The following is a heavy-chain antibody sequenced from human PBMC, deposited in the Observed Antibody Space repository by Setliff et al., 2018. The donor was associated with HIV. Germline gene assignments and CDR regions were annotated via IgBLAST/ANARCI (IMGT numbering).Heavy chain of an antibody. D-gene: IGHD6-19*01. CDR3: ARRPYSSGRFDP. V-gene: IGHV4-59*08. Sequence: SETLSLTCTVSGGSISSYYWTWLRQFPGKGLEWIGFIFYTGSTNYNPSLKSRVIVAIDTPQNQFFLRLTSVTAADTAVYFCARRPYSSGRFDPWGQGTLVTVSS. CDR2: IFYTGST. CDR1: GGSISSYY. J-gene: IGHJ5*02.